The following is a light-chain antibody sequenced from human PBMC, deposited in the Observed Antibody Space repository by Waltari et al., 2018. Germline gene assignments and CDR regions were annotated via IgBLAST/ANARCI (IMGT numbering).Light chain of an antibody. CDR1: QSISSY. CDR2: AAS. V-gene: IGKV1-39*01. Sequence: DIQMTQSPSSLSASVGDRVTITCRASQSISSYLNWYQQKPGKAPKLLIYAASSLQSGVPSRFSGSGSETDFTLIISSLQSEDAAVYFCQQYYVWPPITFGGGTKLEI. CDR3: QQYYVWPPIT. J-gene: IGKJ4*01.